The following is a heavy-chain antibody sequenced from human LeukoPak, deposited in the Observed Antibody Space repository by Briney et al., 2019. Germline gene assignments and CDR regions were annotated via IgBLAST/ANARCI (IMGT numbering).Heavy chain of an antibody. J-gene: IGHJ4*02. CDR3: ARGPPDSQWLVWYYLDY. V-gene: IGHV4-59*01. CDR1: GGSINNYY. CDR2: IYYSGST. Sequence: SETLSLTCAVSGGSINNYYWSWIRQPPRKGLEWIGDIYYSGSTNYNSALKGRVTISVDTSKNQFSLFLRSVTAADTAVYYCARGPPDSQWLVWYYLDYWGQGTLVTVS. D-gene: IGHD6-19*01.